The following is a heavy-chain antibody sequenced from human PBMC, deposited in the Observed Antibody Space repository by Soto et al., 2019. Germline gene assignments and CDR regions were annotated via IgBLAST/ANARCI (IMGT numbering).Heavy chain of an antibody. J-gene: IGHJ4*02. V-gene: IGHV1-18*04. CDR1: GYTFTSYG. Sequence: ASVKVSCKASGYTFTSYGLNWVRQAPGPGLEWMGWISAYNDNTNYAQKVQGRVTVTIDTSTSTGYMELRSLRSDDTAVYYCARGQIQSDFDYWGQGTLVTVSS. CDR3: ARGQIQSDFDY. D-gene: IGHD3-3*01. CDR2: ISAYNDNT.